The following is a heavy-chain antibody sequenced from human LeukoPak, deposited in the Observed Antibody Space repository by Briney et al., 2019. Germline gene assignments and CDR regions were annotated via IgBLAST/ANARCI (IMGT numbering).Heavy chain of an antibody. Sequence: GGSLRLSCAASGFTFSSYGMHWVRQAPGKGLEWVAFIRYDGSNKYYADSVKGRFTISRDNSKNTLYLQMNSLRAEDTAVYYCAKDRAGYSSSSPGWFDPWGQGTLVTVSS. J-gene: IGHJ5*02. D-gene: IGHD6-13*01. V-gene: IGHV3-30*02. CDR1: GFTFSSYG. CDR2: IRYDGSNK. CDR3: AKDRAGYSSSSPGWFDP.